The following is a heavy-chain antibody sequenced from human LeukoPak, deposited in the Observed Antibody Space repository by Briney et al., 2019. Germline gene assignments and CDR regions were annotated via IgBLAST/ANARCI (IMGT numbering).Heavy chain of an antibody. CDR1: GYTFTSYD. Sequence: ASVKVSCKASGYTFTSYDINWVRQATGQGLEWMGWMNPNSGNTGYAQKFQGRVTMTRNTSISTAYMELSSLRSEDTAVYYCARVRIAVAVYYFDYWGQGTLVTVSS. CDR2: MNPNSGNT. V-gene: IGHV1-8*01. J-gene: IGHJ4*02. D-gene: IGHD6-19*01. CDR3: ARVRIAVAVYYFDY.